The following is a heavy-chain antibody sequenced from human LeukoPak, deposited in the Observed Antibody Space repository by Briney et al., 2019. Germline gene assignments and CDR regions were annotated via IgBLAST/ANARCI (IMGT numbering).Heavy chain of an antibody. J-gene: IGHJ4*02. CDR3: AREGGGRSGWGCYDY. D-gene: IGHD6-19*01. Sequence: GGSLRLSCAASGFTVSSNYMSWVRQAPGKGLEWVSVIYSGGSTYYADSVKGRFTISRDNSKNTLYLRMNSLRAEDTAVYYCAREGGGRSGWGCYDYWGQGTLVTVSS. V-gene: IGHV3-53*01. CDR1: GFTVSSNY. CDR2: IYSGGST.